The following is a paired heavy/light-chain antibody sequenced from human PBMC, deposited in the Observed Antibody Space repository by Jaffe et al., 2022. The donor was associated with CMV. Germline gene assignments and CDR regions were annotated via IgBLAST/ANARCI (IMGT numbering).Light chain of an antibody. J-gene: IGKJ2*01. CDR1: QSINSW. CDR2: KAS. Sequence: DIQMTQSPSTLSASIGDRVTITCRASQSINSWLAWYQQKPGKAPRLLIYKASSLESGVPSRFSGSGSGTEFTLTISSLQPDDFATYYCQQYNSYLPYTFGQGTKVEIK. CDR3: QQYNSYLPYT. V-gene: IGKV1-5*03.
Heavy chain of an antibody. Sequence: EVQLVQSGAEVKKPGESLRISCQGSGYRFTSYWISWVRQMPGKGLEWMGRIDVSDSYINYSPSFQGHITISVDKPINTAYLHWSSLKASDTAMYYCVRQVQTATIDNYYYYYMDVWGTGTTVTVSS. CDR1: GYRFTSYW. D-gene: IGHD5-12*01. CDR2: IDVSDSYI. CDR3: VRQVQTATIDNYYYYYMDV. J-gene: IGHJ6*03. V-gene: IGHV5-10-1*03.